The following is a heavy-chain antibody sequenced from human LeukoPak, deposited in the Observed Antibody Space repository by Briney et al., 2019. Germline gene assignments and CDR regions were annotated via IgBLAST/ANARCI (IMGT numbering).Heavy chain of an antibody. CDR2: IYTSGST. CDR1: GGSMSSYY. Sequence: SETLSLTCTVSGGSMSSYYWSWIRQPAGKGVEWIGRIYTSGSTNYNPSLKSRVTMSVDTSKNQFSLKLSSVTAADTAVYYCARVHRYSGDAFDIWGQGTMVTVSS. D-gene: IGHD6-13*01. J-gene: IGHJ3*02. V-gene: IGHV4-4*07. CDR3: ARVHRYSGDAFDI.